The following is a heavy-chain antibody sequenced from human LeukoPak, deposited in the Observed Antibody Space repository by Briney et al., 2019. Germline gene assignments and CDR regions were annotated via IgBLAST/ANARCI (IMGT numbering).Heavy chain of an antibody. CDR3: ARDVLDADWAFDY. D-gene: IGHD2-21*01. CDR2: IYYSGST. J-gene: IGHJ4*02. Sequence: SETLSLTCTVSGGSISSSSYYWGWIRQPPGKGLEWIGSIYYSGSTYYNPSLKSRVTISVDRSKNQFSLELSSVTAADTAVYYCARDVLDADWAFDYWGQGTLVTVSS. V-gene: IGHV4-39*07. CDR1: GGSISSSSYY.